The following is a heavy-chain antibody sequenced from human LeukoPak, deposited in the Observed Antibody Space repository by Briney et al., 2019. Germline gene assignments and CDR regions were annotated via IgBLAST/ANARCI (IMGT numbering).Heavy chain of an antibody. V-gene: IGHV3-48*01. CDR3: AREHSSSWYDAFDI. Sequence: GGSLRLSCVASGFTFGSYSMNWVRQAPGKGLEWVSYISSGSSIMYYADSVKGRFTISRDNSKNTLYLQMNSLRADDTAVFYCAREHSSSWYDAFDIWGQGTMVTVSS. D-gene: IGHD6-13*01. J-gene: IGHJ3*02. CDR2: ISSGSSIM. CDR1: GFTFGSYS.